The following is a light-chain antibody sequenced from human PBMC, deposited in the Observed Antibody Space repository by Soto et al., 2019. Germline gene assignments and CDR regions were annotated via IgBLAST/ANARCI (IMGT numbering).Light chain of an antibody. CDR1: QSISSW. V-gene: IGKV1-5*01. CDR3: QQYNSYSGLYT. Sequence: DIQMTQSPSTLSASVGDRVTITCRASQSISSWLAWYQQKPGKAPTLLIYDASSLESGVPSRFSGSGSGTEFTLTISSLQPDDVATYYCQQYNSYSGLYTFGQGTKLEIK. J-gene: IGKJ2*01. CDR2: DAS.